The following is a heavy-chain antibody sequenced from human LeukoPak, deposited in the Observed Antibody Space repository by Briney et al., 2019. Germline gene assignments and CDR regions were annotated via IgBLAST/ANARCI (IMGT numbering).Heavy chain of an antibody. J-gene: IGHJ4*02. D-gene: IGHD3-3*01. CDR3: ARRGSGYYAWAFDY. CDR1: RFTFSSYS. CDR2: ISSSSSSI. Sequence: PGGSLRLSCAASRFTFSSYSMNWVRQAPGKGLEWVSSISSSSSSIYYADSVKGRFTISRDNAKNSLYLQMNSLRAEDTAVYCCARRGSGYYAWAFDYWGQGTLVTVSS. V-gene: IGHV3-21*01.